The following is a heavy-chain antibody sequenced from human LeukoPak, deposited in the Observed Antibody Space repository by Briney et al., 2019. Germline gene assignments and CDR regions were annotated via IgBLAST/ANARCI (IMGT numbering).Heavy chain of an antibody. D-gene: IGHD5-12*01. J-gene: IGHJ4*02. CDR3: ARDFAGYRKRREFVY. CDR1: GYTFTNYG. V-gene: IGHV1-18*01. Sequence: ASVKVSCKASGYTFTNYGIHWVRQAPGKGLEWMGWISAYNGNTNYAQKLQGRVTMTTDTSTRTAYMELRSLRSDGTAVYYCARDFAGYRKRREFVYWGQGALVTVSS. CDR2: ISAYNGNT.